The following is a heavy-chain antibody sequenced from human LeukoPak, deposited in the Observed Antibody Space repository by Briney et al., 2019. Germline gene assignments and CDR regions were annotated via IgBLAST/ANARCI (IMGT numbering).Heavy chain of an antibody. CDR3: ARGSAIVVVPAAIPSFDY. J-gene: IGHJ4*02. CDR1: GGSISSGGYY. D-gene: IGHD2-2*02. Sequence: PSETLSLTCTVSGGSISSGGYYWSWIRQHPGKGLEWIGYIYYSGSTYYNPSLKSRVTISVDTSKNQFSLKLSSVTAADTAVYYCARGSAIVVVPAAIPSFDYWGQGTLVTISS. V-gene: IGHV4-31*03. CDR2: IYYSGST.